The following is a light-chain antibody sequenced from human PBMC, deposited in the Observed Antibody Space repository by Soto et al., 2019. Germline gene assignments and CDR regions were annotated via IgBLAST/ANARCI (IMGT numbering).Light chain of an antibody. V-gene: IGKV1-39*01. J-gene: IGKJ2*01. CDR3: QQSYNTPST. Sequence: DIQMTQSPSSLSASVGDRVTITCRASQTISNNLNWYQQKPGKAPKLLVYGASSLQSGAPSRFSGSGSGTDFTLTISSLQPEDFATYYCQQSYNTPSTFGQGTKLEI. CDR2: GAS. CDR1: QTISNN.